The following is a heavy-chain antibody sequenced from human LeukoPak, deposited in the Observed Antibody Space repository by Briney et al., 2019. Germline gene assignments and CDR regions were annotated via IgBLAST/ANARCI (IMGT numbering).Heavy chain of an antibody. CDR3: VNRVGATRGAFGI. D-gene: IGHD1-26*01. CDR1: GYTFTSYG. Sequence: GASVKVSCKASGYTFTSYGISWVRQAPGQGLEWMGWINPNSGGTNYAQKFQGRVTMTRDTSISTAYMELSRLRSDDTAVYYCVNRVGATRGAFGIWGQGTMVTVSS. V-gene: IGHV1-2*02. CDR2: INPNSGGT. J-gene: IGHJ3*02.